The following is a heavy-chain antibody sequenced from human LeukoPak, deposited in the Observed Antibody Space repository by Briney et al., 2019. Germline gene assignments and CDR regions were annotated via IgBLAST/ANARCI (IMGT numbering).Heavy chain of an antibody. D-gene: IGHD6-13*01. V-gene: IGHV3-23*01. CDR2: ISGTGGST. J-gene: IGHJ4*02. CDR1: AFTFSSYA. CDR3: ARDASSAFFGSSWSYYFDY. Sequence: PGGSLRLSCAASAFTFSSYAMSWVRQAPGKGLEWVSGISGTGGSTYYADSVKGRFTISRDNSENTLYLQMNSLRAEDTAVYYCARDASSAFFGSSWSYYFDYWGQGTLVTVSS.